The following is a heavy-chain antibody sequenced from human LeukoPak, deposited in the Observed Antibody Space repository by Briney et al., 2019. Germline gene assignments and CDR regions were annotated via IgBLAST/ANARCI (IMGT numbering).Heavy chain of an antibody. CDR2: IRSKAYGETA. V-gene: IGHV3-49*04. J-gene: IGHJ4*02. Sequence: GGSLRLSCTTSGFTFGDYAMSWVRQAPGKGLEWVCFIRSKAYGETAECPASVRRRFTISRDDFNSIAYLHMDSLKTEDTAVYYCTRDHLGSDWDYDYWGQGTLVSVS. CDR3: TRDHLGSDWDYDY. D-gene: IGHD1-26*01. CDR1: GFTFGDYA.